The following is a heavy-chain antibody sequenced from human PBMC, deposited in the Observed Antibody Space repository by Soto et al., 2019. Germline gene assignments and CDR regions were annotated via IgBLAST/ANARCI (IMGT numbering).Heavy chain of an antibody. CDR2: ISYDETNE. CDR1: GFTFSRYS. Sequence: QVQLVESGGGVVQPGRSLRLSCAASGFTFSRYSVHWVRQAPGKGLEWVAAISYDETNESYADSVKGRFTISRDNSKNTMFLQMSSLRPEDTAVYFCSRAPFDSSGYFAYWCQGTLVTVSS. J-gene: IGHJ4*02. D-gene: IGHD3-22*01. CDR3: SRAPFDSSGYFAY. V-gene: IGHV3-30-3*01.